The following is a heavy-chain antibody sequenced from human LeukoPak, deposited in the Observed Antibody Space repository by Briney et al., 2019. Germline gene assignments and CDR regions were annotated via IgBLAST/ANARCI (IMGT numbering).Heavy chain of an antibody. CDR3: ARGYDFWSGYYTGLGDAFDI. CDR2: IIPILGTA. J-gene: IGHJ3*02. V-gene: IGHV1-69*05. D-gene: IGHD3-3*01. CDR1: GGTFSSYA. Sequence: SVKVSCKASGGTFSSYAISWVRQAPGQGLEWMGGIIPILGTANYAQKFQGRVTITTDESTSTAYMELSSLRSEDTAVYYCARGYDFWSGYYTGLGDAFDIWGQGTMVTVSS.